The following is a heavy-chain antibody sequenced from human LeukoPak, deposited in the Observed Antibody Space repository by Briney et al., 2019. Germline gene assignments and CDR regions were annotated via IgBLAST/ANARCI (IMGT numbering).Heavy chain of an antibody. CDR2: IIGSGGST. D-gene: IGHD2-21*01. J-gene: IGHJ4*02. CDR3: AKFLPTHIVVANYYFDY. CDR1: GFTFSSYA. V-gene: IGHV3-23*01. Sequence: GGSLRLSCAASGFTFSSYAMSWVRQAPGKGLEWVSAIIGSGGSTYYADSGKGRFTISRDNSKNTLYLQMNSLRAEDTAVYYCAKFLPTHIVVANYYFDYWGQGTLVTVSS.